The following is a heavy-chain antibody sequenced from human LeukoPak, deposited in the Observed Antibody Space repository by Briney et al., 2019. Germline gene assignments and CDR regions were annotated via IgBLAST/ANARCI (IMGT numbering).Heavy chain of an antibody. CDR1: GGSINSYY. J-gene: IGHJ4*02. D-gene: IGHD1-7*01. Sequence: SETLSPTCTVSGGSINSYYWNWIRQPPGKGLEWIGYIYYSGSTTYNPSLKSRVTISVDTSKNQFSLKLSSVTAADTAVYCCASDPPFNYAPSYYFDYWGQGTLVTVSS. V-gene: IGHV4-59*01. CDR3: ASDPPFNYAPSYYFDY. CDR2: IYYSGST.